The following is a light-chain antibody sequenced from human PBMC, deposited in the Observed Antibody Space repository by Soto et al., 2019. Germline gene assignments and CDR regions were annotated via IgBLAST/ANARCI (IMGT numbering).Light chain of an antibody. Sequence: DIQMTQSPSSVSASVGDRVTITCRASQGISSWLAWYQQKPGKAPKLLIYKASSLESAVPSRFSGSGSGTEFTLTISSLQPDDFATYYCQQYNSYPYTFGQGTKVDIK. J-gene: IGKJ2*01. CDR1: QGISSW. CDR2: KAS. V-gene: IGKV1-5*03. CDR3: QQYNSYPYT.